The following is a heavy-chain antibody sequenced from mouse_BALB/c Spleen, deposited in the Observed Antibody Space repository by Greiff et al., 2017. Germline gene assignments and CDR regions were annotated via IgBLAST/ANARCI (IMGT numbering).Heavy chain of an antibody. D-gene: IGHD2-3*01. J-gene: IGHJ2*01. V-gene: IGHV3-2*02. CDR3: ARRDDGYYFDY. CDR1: GYSITSDYA. CDR2: ISYSGST. Sequence: VQLKQSGPGLVKPSQSLSLTCTVTGYSITSDYAWNWIRQFPGNKLEWMGYISYSGSTSYNPSLKSRISITRDTSKNQFFLQLNSVTTEDTATYYCARRDDGYYFDYWGQGTTLTVSS.